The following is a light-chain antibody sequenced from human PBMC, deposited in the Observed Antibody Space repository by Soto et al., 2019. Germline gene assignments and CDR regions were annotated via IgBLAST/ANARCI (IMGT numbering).Light chain of an antibody. CDR3: QQYVSSPFT. CDR1: QSVSSNF. V-gene: IGKV3-20*01. Sequence: EIVLTQSPGTLSLSPGERATFSCRASQSVSSNFVAWFQQKPGQVPRLLIYRASNRATGIPDRFSGSGSGTDVTLTINRLEPEDFAVYYCQQYVSSPFTFGPGTKVDI. J-gene: IGKJ3*01. CDR2: RAS.